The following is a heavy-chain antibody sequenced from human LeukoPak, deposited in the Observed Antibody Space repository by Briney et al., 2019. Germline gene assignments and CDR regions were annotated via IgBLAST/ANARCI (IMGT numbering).Heavy chain of an antibody. V-gene: IGHV4-59*08. CDR2: IYYSGTS. CDR3: ARHRRSGYYYYFDC. D-gene: IGHD3-22*01. J-gene: IGHJ4*02. Sequence: SDSLSLTCTLSGGSISSYSWSSLRQPPRKGLESIGYIYYSGTSNYNPSLKSRVTISVDTSKNQFSLKLSSVTAADTAGYYCARHRRSGYYYYFDCWGQGTLVTVSS. CDR1: GGSISSYS.